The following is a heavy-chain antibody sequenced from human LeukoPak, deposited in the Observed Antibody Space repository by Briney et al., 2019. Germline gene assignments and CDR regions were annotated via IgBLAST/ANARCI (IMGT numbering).Heavy chain of an antibody. V-gene: IGHV3-30*02. J-gene: IGHJ3*02. D-gene: IGHD4-17*01. CDR1: GLTFSMPA. CDR2: IQNDGNSK. CDR3: ARGQVTTVTRLASFDI. Sequence: PGGSLRLSCAASGLTFSMPAMDWVRQAPGKGLEWVAFIQNDGNSKNYADSVKGRFTISRDTSKNTLYLQMNSLSAEDTAVYYCARGQVTTVTRLASFDIWGQGTMVTVS.